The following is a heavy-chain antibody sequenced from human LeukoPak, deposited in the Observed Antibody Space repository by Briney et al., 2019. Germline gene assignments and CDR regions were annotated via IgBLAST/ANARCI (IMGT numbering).Heavy chain of an antibody. J-gene: IGHJ3*02. D-gene: IGHD2-2*01. Sequence: PSETLSLTCTVSGSISGYYWSWIRQPPGKGLEWIGYIYTSGSTNYNPSPESRVTITVDTSKNQFSLDLSSVTAADTAVYYCARQKCTSTSCLTKNAFYIWGQGTMITVSS. CDR1: GSISGYY. CDR2: IYTSGST. V-gene: IGHV4-4*09. CDR3: ARQKCTSTSCLTKNAFYI.